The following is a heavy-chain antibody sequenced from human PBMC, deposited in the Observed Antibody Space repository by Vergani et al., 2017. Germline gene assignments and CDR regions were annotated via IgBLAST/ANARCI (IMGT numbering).Heavy chain of an antibody. J-gene: IGHJ4*02. CDR1: GFTFSSYS. Sequence: EVQLVESGGGLVKPGGSLRLSCAASGFTFSSYSMNWVRQAPGKGLEWVSSITSSSSYIYYADSVKGRFTISRDNANNSLSLQMNSLRAEDTAVYYCAKEGYYGSGGFIDDWGQGTTVTVSS. D-gene: IGHD3-10*01. CDR3: AKEGYYGSGGFIDD. V-gene: IGHV3-21*01. CDR2: ITSSSSYI.